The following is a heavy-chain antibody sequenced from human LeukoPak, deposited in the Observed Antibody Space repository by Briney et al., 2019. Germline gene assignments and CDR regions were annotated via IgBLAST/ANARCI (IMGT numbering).Heavy chain of an antibody. CDR2: IYYSGST. CDR3: ARKTPNSGSYSGAFDI. J-gene: IGHJ3*02. Sequence: SETLSLTCTVSGGSISSYYWSWIRQPPGKGLEWIGYIYYSGSTNYNPSLKSRVPISVDTSKNQFSLKLSSVTAADTAVYYCARKTPNSGSYSGAFDIWGQGTMVTVSS. CDR1: GGSISSYY. V-gene: IGHV4-59*01. D-gene: IGHD1-26*01.